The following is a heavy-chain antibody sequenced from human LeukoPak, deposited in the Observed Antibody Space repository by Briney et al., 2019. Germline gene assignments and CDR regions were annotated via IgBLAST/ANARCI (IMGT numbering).Heavy chain of an antibody. D-gene: IGHD3-10*01. J-gene: IGHJ4*02. V-gene: IGHV4-39*07. CDR2: IYYGGSP. CDR3: ASRGYGSGSLDY. CDR1: GGSISSSSYY. Sequence: SETLSLTCTVSGGSISSSSYYWGWIRQPPGKGLEWIGSIYYGGSPYYNPSLKSRVTISVDTSKNQFSLKLSSVTAADTAVYYCASRGYGSGSLDYWGQGTLVTVSS.